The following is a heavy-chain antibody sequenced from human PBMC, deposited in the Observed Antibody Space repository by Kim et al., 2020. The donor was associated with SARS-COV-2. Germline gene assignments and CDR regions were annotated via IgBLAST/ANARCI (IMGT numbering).Heavy chain of an antibody. CDR1: GGSISSSSYY. Sequence: SETLSLTCTVSGGSISSSSYYWGWIRQPPGKGLEWIGSIYYSGSTYYNPSLNRRVTISVDTSKNQFSLKLSSVTAADTAVYYCARHSLRFLEWANWFDPWGQGTLVTVSS. J-gene: IGHJ5*02. V-gene: IGHV4-39*01. CDR2: IYYSGST. CDR3: ARHSLRFLEWANWFDP. D-gene: IGHD3-3*01.